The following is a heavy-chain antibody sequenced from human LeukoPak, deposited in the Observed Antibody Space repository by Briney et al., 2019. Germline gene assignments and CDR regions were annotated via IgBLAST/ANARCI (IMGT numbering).Heavy chain of an antibody. Sequence: GGSLRLSCAASGFTFSSYGMHWVRQAPGKGLEWAAVIWYDGSNKYYADSVKGRFTISRDNSKNTLYLQMNSLRAEDTAVYYCARDPYSGYDSYYFDYWGQGTLVTVSS. CDR1: GFTFSSYG. CDR2: IWYDGSNK. V-gene: IGHV3-33*01. D-gene: IGHD5-12*01. J-gene: IGHJ4*02. CDR3: ARDPYSGYDSYYFDY.